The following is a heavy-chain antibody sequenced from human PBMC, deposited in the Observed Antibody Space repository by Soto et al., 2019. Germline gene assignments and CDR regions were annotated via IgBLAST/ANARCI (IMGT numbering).Heavy chain of an antibody. CDR3: TRDSVMDV. Sequence: EVQLVESGGGLVKPGGSLRLSCAASGFTFSGDSMNWVRQAPGKGLEWVSSISTTSTYIYYADSVKGRFTISRDNANNSLHLQMNSLSADDTAVYYFTRDSVMDVWGQGTTVTVPS. J-gene: IGHJ6*02. V-gene: IGHV3-21*02. CDR1: GFTFSGDS. CDR2: ISTTSTYI.